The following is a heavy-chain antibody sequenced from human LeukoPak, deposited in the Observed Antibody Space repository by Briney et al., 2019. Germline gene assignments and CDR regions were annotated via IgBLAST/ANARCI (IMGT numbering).Heavy chain of an antibody. CDR3: ASDSSGYARPFDY. J-gene: IGHJ4*02. D-gene: IGHD3-22*01. Sequence: SETLSLTCTVSGGSISSYYWSWLRQPAGKGLEWIGRIYTSGSTNYNPSLKSRVTMSVDTSKNQLSLKLSSVTAADTAVYYCASDSSGYARPFDYWGQGTLVTVSS. CDR1: GGSISSYY. V-gene: IGHV4-4*07. CDR2: IYTSGST.